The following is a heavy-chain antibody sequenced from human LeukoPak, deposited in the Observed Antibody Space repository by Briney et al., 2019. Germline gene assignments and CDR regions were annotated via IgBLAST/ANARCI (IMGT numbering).Heavy chain of an antibody. CDR2: TCYRSKWST. CDR1: GDSVSSNRAT. J-gene: IGHJ5*02. CDR3: ARAMSATGNNWFDP. Sequence: SQTLSLTCAISGDSVSSNRATWNWIRQSPSRGLEWLGRTCYRSKWSTDYAGSVKGRITINPDTSKNQFSLHLSSVTPEGTAIYYCARAMSATGNNWFDPWGQGTLVTVSS. V-gene: IGHV6-1*01. D-gene: IGHD1-1*01.